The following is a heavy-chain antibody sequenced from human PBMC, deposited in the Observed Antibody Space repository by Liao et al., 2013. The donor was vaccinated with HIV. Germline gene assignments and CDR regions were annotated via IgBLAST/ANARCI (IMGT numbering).Heavy chain of an antibody. CDR2: IYTSGST. J-gene: IGHJ4*02. Sequence: QVQLQESGPGLVKPSQTLSLICSVSGASISSGSYYWSWIRQPAGKGLEWIGRIYTSGSTNYNPSLKSRGIISVDRSKNQFSLKLTSVTAADTAVYYCAATNYGGNSGYWGQGTLVTVSS. D-gene: IGHD4-23*01. CDR1: GASISSGSYY. CDR3: AATNYGGNSGY. V-gene: IGHV4-61*02.